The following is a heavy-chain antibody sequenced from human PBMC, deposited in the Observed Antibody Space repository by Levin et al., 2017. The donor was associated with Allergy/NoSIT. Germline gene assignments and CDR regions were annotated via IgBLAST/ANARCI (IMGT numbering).Heavy chain of an antibody. D-gene: IGHD6-19*01. V-gene: IGHV4-34*01. J-gene: IGHJ4*02. CDR3: ARLLVGAGTGLDY. CDR2: INHSGST. CDR1: GSSFRIYY. Sequence: SQTLSLPCAVYGSSFRIYYWSWIRQPPGKGLEWIGEINHSGSTNYNSSLKSRVTMSVDTSKNQFSLKVRSVTAADTAVYYCARLLVGAGTGLDYWGQGTLVTVSS.